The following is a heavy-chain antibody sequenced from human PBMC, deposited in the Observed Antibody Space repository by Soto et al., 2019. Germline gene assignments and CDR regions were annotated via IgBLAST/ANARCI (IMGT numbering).Heavy chain of an antibody. D-gene: IGHD3-22*01. CDR3: TANAGYVRAWVVLPENNFYSSS. J-gene: IGHJ5*02. CDR1: GFTFSDAW. Sequence: EVQLVESGGGLVKPGGSLRLSCTASGFTFSDAWMHWVRQAPGKGLEWVGLIKSKTDGGTTDYAAPVNGRFSISRDDSRNTLYLQMNSLKTEDTAVYYCTANAGYVRAWVVLPENNFYSSSWGQGTLVTVSS. V-gene: IGHV3-15*01. CDR2: IKSKTDGGTT.